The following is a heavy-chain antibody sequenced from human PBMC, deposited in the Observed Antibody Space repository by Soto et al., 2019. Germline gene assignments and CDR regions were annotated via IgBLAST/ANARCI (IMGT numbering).Heavy chain of an antibody. V-gene: IGHV1-18*01. D-gene: IGHD2-15*01. Sequence: ASVKVSCKASGYTFTSNGISWVRQAPGQGLEWMGWISAYSGNTIYGQKFQGRVTITRDTSASTAYMELSSLRSEDTAVYYCASDSPDCSGGSCYFYFDYWGQGTLVTVSS. CDR3: ASDSPDCSGGSCYFYFDY. CDR2: ISAYSGNT. J-gene: IGHJ4*02. CDR1: GYTFTSNG.